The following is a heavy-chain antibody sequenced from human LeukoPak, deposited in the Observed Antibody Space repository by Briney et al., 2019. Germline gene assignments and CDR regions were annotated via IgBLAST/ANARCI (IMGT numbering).Heavy chain of an antibody. CDR2: IYYSGST. CDR3: ARGDRIWFGVDY. D-gene: IGHD3-10*01. Sequence: SETLSLTCAVSGGSISSGGYSWSWIRQPPGKGLEWIGYIYYSGSTYYNPSLKSRVTISVDTSKNQFSLKLSSVTAADTAVYYCARGDRIWFGVDYWGQGTLVTVSS. J-gene: IGHJ4*02. CDR1: GGSISSGGYS. V-gene: IGHV4-30-4*07.